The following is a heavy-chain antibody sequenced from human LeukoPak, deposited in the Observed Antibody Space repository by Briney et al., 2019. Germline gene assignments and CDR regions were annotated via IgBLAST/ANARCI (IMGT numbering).Heavy chain of an antibody. V-gene: IGHV3-30*18. CDR3: AKEESGDFWSGYTD. D-gene: IGHD3-3*01. CDR1: GFTFSSYG. J-gene: IGHJ4*02. CDR2: ISYDGNNK. Sequence: GRSLRLSCAAPGFTFSSYGMHWVCQAPGKGLEWAALISYDGNNKYYTDSVKGRFTISRDNSKNTLYLQMNSLRGEDTAVYYCAKEESGDFWSGYTDWGQGTLVTVSS.